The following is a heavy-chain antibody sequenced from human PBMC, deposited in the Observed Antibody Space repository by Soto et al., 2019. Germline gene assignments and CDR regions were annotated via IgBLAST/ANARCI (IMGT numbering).Heavy chain of an antibody. CDR1: GFFISSGNY. V-gene: IGHV4-38-2*01. CDR3: ARARWYDAFDV. CDR2: IFRGGNT. J-gene: IGHJ3*01. Sequence: SETLSLTCAVSGFFISSGNYWGWIRKPPGKGLEWIGSIFRGGNTYYNPSLKSRVTISVDMSKNQFSLKLNSVTAADTAVYYCARARWYDAFDVWGQGTVVTVSS. D-gene: IGHD2-15*01.